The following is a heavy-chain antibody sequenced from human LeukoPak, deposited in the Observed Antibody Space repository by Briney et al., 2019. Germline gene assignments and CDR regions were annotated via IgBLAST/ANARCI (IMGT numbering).Heavy chain of an antibody. J-gene: IGHJ5*02. V-gene: IGHV1-8*03. Sequence: ASVKVSCKASGYTFTSYDINWVRQATGQGLEWMGWMNPNSGNTGYAQKFQGRVTITRNTSISTAYMELSSLRSEDTAVYHCARGPLYCSSTSCQTSWFDPWGQGTLVTVSS. D-gene: IGHD2-2*01. CDR3: ARGPLYCSSTSCQTSWFDP. CDR1: GYTFTSYD. CDR2: MNPNSGNT.